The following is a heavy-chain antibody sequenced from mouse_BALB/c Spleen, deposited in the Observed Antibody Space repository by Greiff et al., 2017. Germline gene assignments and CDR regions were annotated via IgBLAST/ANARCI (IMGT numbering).Heavy chain of an antibody. CDR2: IWSGGST. D-gene: IGHD1-1*01. CDR3: ARNWDGSSYVRFAY. CDR1: GFSLTSYG. J-gene: IGHJ3*01. Sequence: VKVVESGPGLVQPSQSLSITCTVSGFSLTSYGVHWVRQSPGKGLEWLGVIWSGGSTDYNAAFISRLSISKDNSKSQVFFKMNSLQANDTAIYYCARNWDGSSYVRFAYWGQGTLVTVSA. V-gene: IGHV2-2*02.